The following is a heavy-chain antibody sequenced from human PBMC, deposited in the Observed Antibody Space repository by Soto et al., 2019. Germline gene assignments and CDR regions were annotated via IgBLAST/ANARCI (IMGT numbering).Heavy chain of an antibody. CDR2: IYYSGST. D-gene: IGHD6-13*01. V-gene: IGHV4-59*01. CDR1: GGSISSYY. Sequence: SETLSLTCTVSGGSISSYYWSWIRQPPGKGLEWIGYIYYSGSTNYNPSPKSRATISVDTSKNQFSLKLSSVTAADTAVYYCASSSSWSGIGYWGQGTLVTVSS. CDR3: ASSSSWSGIGY. J-gene: IGHJ4*02.